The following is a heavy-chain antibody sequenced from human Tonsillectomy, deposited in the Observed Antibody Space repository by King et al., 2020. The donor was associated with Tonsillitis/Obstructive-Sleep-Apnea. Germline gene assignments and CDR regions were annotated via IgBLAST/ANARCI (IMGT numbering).Heavy chain of an antibody. V-gene: IGHV3-49*04. D-gene: IGHD2-2*01. CDR2: IRAKAYGGTT. CDR3: TSLTGGCSSTSCPDY. CDR1: GFTFGVYA. Sequence: VQLVESGGGLVQPGRSLRLSYTASGFTFGVYAMNWVRQAPGKGLEWVGFIRAKAYGGTTEYAASVKGRFTISRDDSKSIAYLQMISLKTEDTAIYYCTSLTGGCSSTSCPDYWGQGTLVTVSS. J-gene: IGHJ4*02.